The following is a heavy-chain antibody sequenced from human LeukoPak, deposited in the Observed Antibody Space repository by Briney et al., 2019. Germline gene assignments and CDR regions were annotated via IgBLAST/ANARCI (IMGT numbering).Heavy chain of an antibody. CDR3: ARSSGYSYGYFDY. J-gene: IGHJ4*02. V-gene: IGHV4-39*07. CDR2: IYYSGST. Sequence: SETLSLTCTVSGGSISSSSYYWGWIRQPPGKGLEWIGSIYYSGSTYYNPSLKSRVTISVDKSKNQFSLKLSSVTAADTAVYYCARSSGYSYGYFDYWGQGTLVTVSS. CDR1: GGSISSSSYY. D-gene: IGHD5-18*01.